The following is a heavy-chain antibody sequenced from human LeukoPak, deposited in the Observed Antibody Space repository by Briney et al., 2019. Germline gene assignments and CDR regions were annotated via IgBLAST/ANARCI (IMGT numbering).Heavy chain of an antibody. CDR1: GGSISSGGYY. V-gene: IGHV4-30-2*01. CDR3: ARGEEWPNWFDP. Sequence: SETLSLTCTVSGGSISSGGYYWSWIRQPPGKGLEWIGYIYHSGSTYYNPSLKSRVTISVDRSKNQFSLKLSSVTAADTAVYYCARGEEWPNWFDPWGQGTLVTVSS. D-gene: IGHD3-3*01. J-gene: IGHJ5*02. CDR2: IYHSGST.